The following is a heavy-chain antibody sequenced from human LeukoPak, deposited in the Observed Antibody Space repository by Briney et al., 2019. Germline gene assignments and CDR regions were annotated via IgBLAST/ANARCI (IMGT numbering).Heavy chain of an antibody. CDR2: TSGSGGST. V-gene: IGHV3-23*01. CDR3: AKAITSIAALNWFDP. CDR1: GFTFSSYA. J-gene: IGHJ5*02. D-gene: IGHD6-6*01. Sequence: PGGSLRLSCAASGFTFSSYAMSWVRQAPGKGLEWVSATSGSGGSTYYADSVKGRFTISRDNSKNTLYLQMNSLRAEDTAVYYCAKAITSIAALNWFDPWGQGTLVTVSS.